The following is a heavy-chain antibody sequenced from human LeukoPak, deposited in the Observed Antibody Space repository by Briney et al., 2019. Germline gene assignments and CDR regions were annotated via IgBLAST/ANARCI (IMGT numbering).Heavy chain of an antibody. CDR3: AKEGRGNFWSGYSDY. V-gene: IGHV3-23*01. J-gene: IGHJ4*02. Sequence: PGGSLRLSCAASGFTFSTNAMSWVRQAPGKGLEWVSVVSGTGGGTYYGDSVRGRFTISRDNSKNTVYLQMNSLRAEDTAVYFCAKEGRGNFWSGYSDYWGQGTLVTVSS. CDR1: GFTFSTNA. D-gene: IGHD3-3*01. CDR2: VSGTGGGT.